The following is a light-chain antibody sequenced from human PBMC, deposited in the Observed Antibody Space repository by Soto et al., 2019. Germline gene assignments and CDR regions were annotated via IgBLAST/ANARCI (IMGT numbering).Light chain of an antibody. CDR3: QQYINYPWT. V-gene: IGKV1-9*01. Sequence: DIQLTQSPSFLSASVGDRVTITCRASQVISSYLAWYQQKPGKAPKLLIYAASTLQSGVPSRFSGSRSGTEFTLTISSLQPEDFATYYCQQYINYPWTFGQGTKVEIK. J-gene: IGKJ1*01. CDR1: QVISSY. CDR2: AAS.